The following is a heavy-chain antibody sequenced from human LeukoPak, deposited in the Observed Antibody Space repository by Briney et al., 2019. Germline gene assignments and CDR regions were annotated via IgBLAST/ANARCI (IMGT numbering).Heavy chain of an antibody. J-gene: IGHJ6*02. V-gene: IGHV3-23*01. CDR3: TRGARDYGMDV. CDR2: FSVGGGTT. Sequence: GGSLRLSCAASGFTFSSYAMSWVRQAPGKGLEWVSAFSVGGGTTFYADSVKGRFTISRDNPKNTLYLQMNNLRAEDTAVYYCTRGARDYGMDVWGQGTTVTVPS. CDR1: GFTFSSYA.